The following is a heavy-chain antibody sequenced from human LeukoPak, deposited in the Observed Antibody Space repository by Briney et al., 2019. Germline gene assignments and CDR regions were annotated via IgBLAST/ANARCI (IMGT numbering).Heavy chain of an antibody. J-gene: IGHJ6*03. D-gene: IGHD2-15*01. Sequence: SETLSLTCTVSGGSISSYYWSWIRQPPGKGLEWIGYIYYSGSTNYNPSFKSRVTISVDTSKNQFSLKLRSVTAADTAVYYCARTTEGYCRGRSCYSYYYYMDVWGKGTTVTVSS. V-gene: IGHV4-59*01. CDR2: IYYSGST. CDR1: GGSISSYY. CDR3: ARTTEGYCRGRSCYSYYYYMDV.